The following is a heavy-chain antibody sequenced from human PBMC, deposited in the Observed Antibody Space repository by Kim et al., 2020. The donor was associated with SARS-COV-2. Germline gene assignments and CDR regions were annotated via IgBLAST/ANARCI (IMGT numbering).Heavy chain of an antibody. J-gene: IGHJ4*02. D-gene: IGHD5-12*01. CDR1: GLTFDGYW. Sequence: GGSLRLSCAGSGLTFDGYWMNWVRQAPGKGLEWLAIIKQDASEMFYVDSVRGRFTISRDNAKNLLYLQMNSLTPEDTAVYYCVGGAGWLPDYCGQGTLVTVSS. CDR3: VGGAGWLPDY. V-gene: IGHV3-7*01. CDR2: IKQDASEM.